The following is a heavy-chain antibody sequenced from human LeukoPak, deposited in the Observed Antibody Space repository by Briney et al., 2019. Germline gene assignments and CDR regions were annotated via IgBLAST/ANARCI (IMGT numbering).Heavy chain of an antibody. Sequence: SETLSLTCTVSGGSISGFYWRWIRQPPGKGLEWIGYIYYSGTTNYNPSLKSRVTISVDTSNNQFSLKLSSVTAADTAIYFCARAETYYYGSGSSNWFDPWGQGTLVTVSS. D-gene: IGHD3-10*01. CDR3: ARAETYYYGSGSSNWFDP. V-gene: IGHV4-59*08. CDR1: GGSISGFY. J-gene: IGHJ5*02. CDR2: IYYSGTT.